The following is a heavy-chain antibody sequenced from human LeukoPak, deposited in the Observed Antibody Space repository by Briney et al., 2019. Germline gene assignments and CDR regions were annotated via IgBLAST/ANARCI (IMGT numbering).Heavy chain of an antibody. J-gene: IGHJ4*02. V-gene: IGHV4-59*01. CDR1: GGSISSYY. D-gene: IGHD6-19*01. CDR3: ARAREQWPFDY. CDR2: IYYSGST. Sequence: SETLSLTCTVSGGSISSYYWSWIRQPPGKGLEWIGYIYYSGSTNYNPSLKSRVTISVDTSKNQFSLKLSSVTAADTAVYYCARAREQWPFDYWGQGTLVTVSS.